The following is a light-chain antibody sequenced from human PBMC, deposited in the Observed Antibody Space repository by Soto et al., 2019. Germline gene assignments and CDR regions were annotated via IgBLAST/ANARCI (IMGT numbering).Light chain of an antibody. CDR2: DVS. V-gene: IGLV2-14*03. CDR3: CSYTSATTSV. Sequence: SALTQPASVSGSPGQSITISCTGSSSDIGAYNYVSWYQQHHPGEAPKVIIYDVSHRPAGASNRFSGSKSGNTASLTISGFQLVHALYYSCCSYTSATTSVFGTGPMVTAL. J-gene: IGLJ1*01. CDR1: SSDIGAYNY.